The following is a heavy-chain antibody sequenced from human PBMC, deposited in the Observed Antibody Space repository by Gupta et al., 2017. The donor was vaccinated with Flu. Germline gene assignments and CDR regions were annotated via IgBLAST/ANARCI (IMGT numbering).Heavy chain of an antibody. CDR3: ARNITAPRLEDNWFDP. CDR1: GGSISSSNYY. J-gene: IGHJ5*02. D-gene: IGHD3-10*01. CDR2: IYYDGAT. V-gene: IGHV4-39*01. Sequence: QLQLQESGPGLAKPSETLSLTCTVSGGSISSSNYYWGWIRQPPGKGLEWIGSIYYDGATCYNPSLKSRVTISGDTSKKQFSLRLSSGTAADTAVYYCARNITAPRLEDNWFDPWGQGTLVTVSS.